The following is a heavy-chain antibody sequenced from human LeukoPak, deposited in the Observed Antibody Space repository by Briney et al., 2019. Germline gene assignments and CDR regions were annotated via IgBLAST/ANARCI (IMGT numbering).Heavy chain of an antibody. CDR1: GGTFSSYA. CDR3: ARDYCTNGVCYWFDP. CDR2: IIPIFGTA. Sequence: SVKVSCKASGGTFSSYAISWVRQAPGQGLEWMGGIIPIFGTANYAQKFQGRVTITTDESTSTAYMELSSLRSEDTAVHYCARDYCTNGVCYWFDPWGQGTLVTVSS. J-gene: IGHJ5*02. V-gene: IGHV1-69*05. D-gene: IGHD2-8*01.